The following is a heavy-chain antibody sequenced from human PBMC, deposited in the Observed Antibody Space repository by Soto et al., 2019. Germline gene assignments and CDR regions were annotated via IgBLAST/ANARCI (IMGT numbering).Heavy chain of an antibody. V-gene: IGHV6-1*01. Sequence: QVQLQQSGPGLVRPSQTLSLTCAISGDSVSSNSAAWNWIRQSPSRRLEWLGRTYYRSRWYKDYAVSVKSRITVNPDTSTNQFSLHLNSVTPEDTAVYYCAGTTSLQWYYMDVWDKGTTVTVSS. CDR3: AGTTSLQWYYMDV. J-gene: IGHJ6*03. D-gene: IGHD1-7*01. CDR2: TYYRSRWYK. CDR1: GDSVSSNSAA.